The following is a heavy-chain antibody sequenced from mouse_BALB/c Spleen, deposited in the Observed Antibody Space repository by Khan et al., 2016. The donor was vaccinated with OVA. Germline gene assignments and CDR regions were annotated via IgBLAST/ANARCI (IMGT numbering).Heavy chain of an antibody. CDR2: INPNNGGT. CDR1: GYTFTDYN. J-gene: IGHJ2*01. D-gene: IGHD2-14*01. Sequence: EVQLQQSGPELVKPGASVKIPCKASGYTFTDYNMDWVKLSHGKSLEWIGDINPNNGGTTYNQKFKGKATLTVDKSSNTAYMELRSLTSEDTAVYYCTRKEDRYDGDFDYWGQGTTLTVSS. CDR3: TRKEDRYDGDFDY. V-gene: IGHV1-18*01.